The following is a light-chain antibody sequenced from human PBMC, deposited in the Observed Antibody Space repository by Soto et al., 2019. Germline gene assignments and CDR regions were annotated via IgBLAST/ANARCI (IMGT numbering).Light chain of an antibody. V-gene: IGKV1-9*01. CDR1: QGISSY. Sequence: IQLTQSPSSLSASVGDRVTITCRASQGISSYLAWYQQKPGKAPKLLIYAASTLQSGVPSRFSGSGSGTDFTLTIGRLQPEDFATYYCQQLNSYPLTFGGGTK. J-gene: IGKJ4*01. CDR3: QQLNSYPLT. CDR2: AAS.